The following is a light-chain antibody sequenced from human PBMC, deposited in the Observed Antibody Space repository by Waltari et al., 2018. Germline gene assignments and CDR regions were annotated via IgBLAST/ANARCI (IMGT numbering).Light chain of an antibody. CDR2: DAS. Sequence: DIQMTQSPTSLPASIGTRVTINRQASPDISKLLHWYQQKPGKAPKLLIYDASNLKTGVPSRCSVRGSGTDFTFTIISLHPDDIATYYGQHYDNFPYTFGRGTKLEI. J-gene: IGKJ2*01. V-gene: IGKV1-33*01. CDR1: PDISKL. CDR3: QHYDNFPYT.